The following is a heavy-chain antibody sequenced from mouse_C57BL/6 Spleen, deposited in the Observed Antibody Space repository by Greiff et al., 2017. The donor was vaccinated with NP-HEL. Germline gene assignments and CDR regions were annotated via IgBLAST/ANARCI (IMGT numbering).Heavy chain of an antibody. V-gene: IGHV1-81*01. CDR1: GYTFTSYG. D-gene: IGHD2-12*01. CDR2: IYPRSGNT. CDR3: ARNDVRYYAMDY. Sequence: LVESGAELARPGASVKLSCKASGYTFTSYGISWVKQRTGQGLEWIGEIYPRSGNTYYNEKFKGKATLTADKSSSTAYMELRSLTSEDSAVYFCARNDVRYYAMDYWGQGTSVTVSS. J-gene: IGHJ4*01.